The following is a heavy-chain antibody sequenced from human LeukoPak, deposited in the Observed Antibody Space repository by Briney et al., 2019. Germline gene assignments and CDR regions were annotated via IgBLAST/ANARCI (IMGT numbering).Heavy chain of an antibody. Sequence: GSLRLSCAASGFTFSSYAMSWVRQAPGKGLEWIGSVYYSGSTYYNPSLKSRVTISVDTSNNHFSLRLSSVTAADTAVYYCAKGTYYSERSGYFNWFDAWGQGTLVTVSS. V-gene: IGHV4-38-2*01. CDR1: GFTFSSYA. D-gene: IGHD3-22*01. CDR2: VYYSGST. J-gene: IGHJ5*02. CDR3: AKGTYYSERSGYFNWFDA.